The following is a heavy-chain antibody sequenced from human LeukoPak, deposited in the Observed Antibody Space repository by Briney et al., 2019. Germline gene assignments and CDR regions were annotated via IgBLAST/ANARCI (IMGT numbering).Heavy chain of an antibody. CDR3: ARHVRKRGIAVAGTPGWFDP. V-gene: IGHV4-61*02. D-gene: IGHD6-19*01. CDR2: IYYTGKT. J-gene: IGHJ5*02. Sequence: SQTLSLTCTVSGASISSGSSYWSWIRQPGGNRPEWIGRIYYTGKTIYNPSLMSRVTISLDTSKNQFSLNLSSVSAADTAVYYCARHVRKRGIAVAGTPGWFDPWGQGTLVTVSS. CDR1: GASISSGSSY.